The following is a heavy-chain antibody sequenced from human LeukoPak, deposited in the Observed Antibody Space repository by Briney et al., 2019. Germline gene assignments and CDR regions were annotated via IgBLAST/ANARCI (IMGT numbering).Heavy chain of an antibody. J-gene: IGHJ5*02. Sequence: PGGSLRLSCAVSGFTVSSNYMSWVRQAPGKGLEWVSVIYSGGTTYYADSVRGRFTISRDNSMNTLYLQMNSLRAEDTALYYCARDQGCTSSTCRSNWFDPWGQGTQVTVSS. D-gene: IGHD2-2*01. CDR1: GFTVSSNY. CDR3: ARDQGCTSSTCRSNWFDP. V-gene: IGHV3-66*02. CDR2: IYSGGTT.